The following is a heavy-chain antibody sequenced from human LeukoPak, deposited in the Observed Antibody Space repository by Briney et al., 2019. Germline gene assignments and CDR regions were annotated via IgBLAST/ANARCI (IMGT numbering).Heavy chain of an antibody. J-gene: IGHJ3*02. D-gene: IGHD3-22*01. Sequence: PSETLSLTCTVSGGSISSYYWSWIRQPPGKGLEWIGYIYYSGSTNYNPSLKSRVTMSVDTSKNQFSLKLSSVTAADTAVYYCARDKDYFDSGGAFDIWGQGTMVTVSS. V-gene: IGHV4-59*01. CDR2: IYYSGST. CDR3: ARDKDYFDSGGAFDI. CDR1: GGSISSYY.